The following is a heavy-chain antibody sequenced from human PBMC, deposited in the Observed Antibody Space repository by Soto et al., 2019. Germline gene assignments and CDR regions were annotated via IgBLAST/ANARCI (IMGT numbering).Heavy chain of an antibody. Sequence: GSGPTLVNPTETLTLTCTVSGFSLSNARMGVSWIRQPPGKALEWLAHIFSNDEKSYSTSLKSRLTISKDTSKSQVVLTMTNMDPVDTATYYCARIQTGSSWSYYFDYWGQGTLVTVSS. J-gene: IGHJ4*02. CDR3: ARIQTGSSWSYYFDY. D-gene: IGHD6-13*01. CDR2: IFSNDEK. V-gene: IGHV2-26*01. CDR1: GFSLSNARMG.